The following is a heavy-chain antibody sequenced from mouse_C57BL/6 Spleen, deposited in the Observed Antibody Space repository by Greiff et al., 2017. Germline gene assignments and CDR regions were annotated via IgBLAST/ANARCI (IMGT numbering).Heavy chain of an antibody. V-gene: IGHV1-53*01. Sequence: QVHVKQPGTELVKPGASVKLSCKASGYTFTSYWMHWVKQRPGQGLEWIGNINPSNGGTNYNEKFKSKATLTVDKSSSTAYMQLSSLTSEDSAVYYCARDYYGSSWDWYFDVWGTGTTVTVSS. J-gene: IGHJ1*03. D-gene: IGHD1-1*01. CDR3: ARDYYGSSWDWYFDV. CDR1: GYTFTSYW. CDR2: INPSNGGT.